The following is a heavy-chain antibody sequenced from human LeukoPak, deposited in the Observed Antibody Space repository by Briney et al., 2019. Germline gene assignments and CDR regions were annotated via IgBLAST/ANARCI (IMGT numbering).Heavy chain of an antibody. V-gene: IGHV3-23*01. CDR2: ISGNGDKT. CDR3: AKAPVTSCRGAYCYPFDS. CDR1: GFTFSSYA. D-gene: IGHD2-21*01. Sequence: PGGSLRFSCAASGFTFSSYAMSWVRQAPGKGLEWVSSISGNGDKTYYADSVRGRFTISRDNSKNTLYLQMNSLRPEAAAVYFCAKAPVTSCRGAYCYPFDSWGQGTLVTVSS. J-gene: IGHJ4*02.